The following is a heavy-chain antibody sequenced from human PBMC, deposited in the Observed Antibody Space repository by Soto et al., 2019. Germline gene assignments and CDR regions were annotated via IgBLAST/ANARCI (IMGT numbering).Heavy chain of an antibody. Sequence: QVQLQESGPGLVKPSQTLSLTCTVSGGSISSGDYYWSWIRQPPGKGLEWIGYIYYSGSTYYNPSLKGRVTISVDTSKNQCSLKLSSVTAADTAVYYCARVGDRAMAVSDWGQGTLVTVSS. CDR3: ARVGDRAMAVSD. V-gene: IGHV4-30-4*01. CDR2: IYYSGST. J-gene: IGHJ4*02. CDR1: GGSISSGDYY. D-gene: IGHD5-18*01.